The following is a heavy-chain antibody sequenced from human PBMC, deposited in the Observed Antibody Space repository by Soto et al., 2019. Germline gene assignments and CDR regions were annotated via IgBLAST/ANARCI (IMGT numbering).Heavy chain of an antibody. CDR3: AKDLTRQLAYWLDP. D-gene: IGHD6-6*01. CDR2: INAHSGGT. J-gene: IGHJ5*02. Sequence: QVQLVQSGAAVKKPGASVKVSCKASGFSFTGYYIHWLRQAPGQGLEWMGLINAHSGGTEYAQKVQGRVTLTRDTSIATAYLTLTSLTSDDTALYYCAKDLTRQLAYWLDPWGQGTKVTVSS. CDR1: GFSFTGYY. V-gene: IGHV1-2*02.